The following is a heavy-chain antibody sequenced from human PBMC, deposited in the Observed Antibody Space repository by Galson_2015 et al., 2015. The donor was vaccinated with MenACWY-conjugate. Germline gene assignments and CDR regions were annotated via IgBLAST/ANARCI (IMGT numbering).Heavy chain of an antibody. CDR3: ARQLGYSYGYFYFDY. CDR1: GYSFTNYW. D-gene: IGHD5-18*01. Sequence: QSGAEVTRPGESLKISCKGSGYSFTNYWIGWVRQMPGKGLEWMGIIYPGDSDSRYSPPFQGQVTISADKSVSTAYLQWSSLKASDTAMYYCARQLGYSYGYFYFDYWGQGTLVTVSS. J-gene: IGHJ4*02. V-gene: IGHV5-51*01. CDR2: IYPGDSDS.